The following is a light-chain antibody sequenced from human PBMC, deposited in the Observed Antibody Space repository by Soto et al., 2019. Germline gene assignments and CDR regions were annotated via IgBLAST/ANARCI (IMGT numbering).Light chain of an antibody. Sequence: EIVLTQSPATLSVSPGEGATLSCRSSQSVGSNLAWYQQKPGQTPRLLIYGASTRATGIPARFSGSGSGAEFTLTISSLQSEDSAVYYCQQYNSWPPAYTFGQGTKLEIK. CDR3: QQYNSWPPAYT. J-gene: IGKJ2*01. CDR2: GAS. V-gene: IGKV3-15*01. CDR1: QSVGSN.